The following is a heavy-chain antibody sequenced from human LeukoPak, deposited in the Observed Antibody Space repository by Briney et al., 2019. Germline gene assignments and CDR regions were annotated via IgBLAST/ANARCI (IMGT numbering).Heavy chain of an antibody. Sequence: GGSLRLSCAASGFIFSNFPMSWVRQAPGKGLEWVSGISASGGSTYYADYVKGRFTISRDNAKNSLYLQLNSLRAEDTALYYCARDKQVGATTGSWFDPWGQGTLVTVSS. CDR2: ISASGGST. CDR3: ARDKQVGATTGSWFDP. CDR1: GFIFSNFP. V-gene: IGHV3-23*01. J-gene: IGHJ5*02. D-gene: IGHD1-26*01.